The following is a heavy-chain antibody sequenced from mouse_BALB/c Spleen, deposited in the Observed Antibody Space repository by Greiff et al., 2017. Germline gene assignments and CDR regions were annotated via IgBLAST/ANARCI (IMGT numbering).Heavy chain of an antibody. J-gene: IGHJ2*01. CDR3: ARGDYGSSLDY. D-gene: IGHD1-1*01. V-gene: IGHV5-4*02. CDR1: GFTFSDYY. Sequence: DVKLVESGGGLVQPGGSRKLSCAASGFTFSDYYMYWVRQTPEKRLEWVATISDGGSYTYYPDSVKGRFTISRDNAKNNLYLQMSSLKSEDTAMYYCARGDYGSSLDYWGQGTTLTVSS. CDR2: ISDGGSYT.